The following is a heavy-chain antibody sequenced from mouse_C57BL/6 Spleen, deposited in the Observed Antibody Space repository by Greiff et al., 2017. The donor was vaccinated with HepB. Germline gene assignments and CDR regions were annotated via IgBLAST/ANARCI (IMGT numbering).Heavy chain of an antibody. D-gene: IGHD2-4*01. CDR1: GYTFTSYW. V-gene: IGHV1-61*01. CDR2: IYPSDSET. J-gene: IGHJ2*01. Sequence: VQLQQSGAELVRPGSSVKLSCKASGYTFTSYWMDWVKQRPGQGLEWIGNIYPSDSETHYNQKFKDKATLTVDKSSSTAYMQLSSLTSEDSAVYYCARGDYHGGFDYWGQGTTLTVSS. CDR3: ARGDYHGGFDY.